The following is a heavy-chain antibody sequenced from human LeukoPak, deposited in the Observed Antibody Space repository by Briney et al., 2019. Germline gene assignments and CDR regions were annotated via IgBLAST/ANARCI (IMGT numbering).Heavy chain of an antibody. CDR1: GGPISGHY. J-gene: IGHJ2*01. CDR3: ARQRESYFDL. CDR2: VYYDGTT. Sequence: SETLSLTCTVSGGPISGHYWSWIRQSPTKGLEWVGYVYYDGTTHYNPSLESRLTIWLDTSQSQLSLKVTPVTAADTAIYYCARQRESYFDLWGRGTLVTVSS. V-gene: IGHV4-59*11.